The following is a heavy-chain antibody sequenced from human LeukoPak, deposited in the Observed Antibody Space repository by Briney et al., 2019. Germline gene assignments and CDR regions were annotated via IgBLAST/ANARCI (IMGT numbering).Heavy chain of an antibody. V-gene: IGHV3-53*01. CDR3: ARGLGSRSGAGDY. Sequence: PGGSLRLSCAASGFTVSNKYMTWVRQAPGKGLEWVSLIYSDGRTYYADSVKGRCTISRDNSKNTLYLQMNSLRAEDTAVYYCARGLGSRSGAGDYWGQGTPVTVSS. D-gene: IGHD6-6*01. J-gene: IGHJ4*02. CDR2: IYSDGRT. CDR1: GFTVSNKY.